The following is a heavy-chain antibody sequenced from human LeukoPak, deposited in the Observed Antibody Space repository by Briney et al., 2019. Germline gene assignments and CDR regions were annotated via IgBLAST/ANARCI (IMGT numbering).Heavy chain of an antibody. D-gene: IGHD3-9*01. CDR1: GGSISSHY. CDR2: IYTSGST. CDR3: ALQYYDILTGYHEGGYYYYYMDV. Sequence: SETLSLTCTVSGGSISSHYWSCIRQPAGKGLEWIGRIYTSGSTNYNPSLKSRVTISVDTSKNQFSLKLSSVTAADTAVYYCALQYYDILTGYHEGGYYYYYMDVWGKGTTVTISS. J-gene: IGHJ6*03. V-gene: IGHV4-4*07.